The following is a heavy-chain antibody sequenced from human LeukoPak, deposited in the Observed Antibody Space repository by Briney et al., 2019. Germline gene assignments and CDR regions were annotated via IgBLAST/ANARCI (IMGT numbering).Heavy chain of an antibody. CDR2: ISAYNGNT. Sequence: ASVKVSCKASGYTFTSYGISWVRQAPGQGLEWMGWISAYNGNTNYAQKLQGRVTMTTDTSTSTAYMELRSLRSDDTAVYYCAREACPYYYDSSGYHYWGQGTLVTVSS. CDR1: GYTFTSYG. V-gene: IGHV1-18*01. J-gene: IGHJ4*02. CDR3: AREACPYYYDSSGYHY. D-gene: IGHD3-22*01.